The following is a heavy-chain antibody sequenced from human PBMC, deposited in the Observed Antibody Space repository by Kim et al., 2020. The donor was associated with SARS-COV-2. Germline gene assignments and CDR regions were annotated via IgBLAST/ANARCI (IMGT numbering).Heavy chain of an antibody. D-gene: IGHD3-10*02. CDR2: IYYSGST. Sequence: SETLSLTCTVSGGSISSGGYYWSWIRQHPGKGLEWIGYIYYSGSTYYNPSLKSRVTISVDTSKNQFSLKLSSVTAADTAVYYCARVKTVRGVIYFDYWGQGTLVTVSS. J-gene: IGHJ4*02. V-gene: IGHV4-31*03. CDR3: ARVKTVRGVIYFDY. CDR1: GGSISSGGYY.